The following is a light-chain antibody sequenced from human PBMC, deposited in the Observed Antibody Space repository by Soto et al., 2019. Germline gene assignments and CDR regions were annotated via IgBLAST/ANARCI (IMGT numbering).Light chain of an antibody. CDR3: QSYDRSLSGVM. CDR2: GNS. V-gene: IGLV1-40*01. Sequence: QSVLTQPPSVSGAPGQRVTIACTGSSSNIGAGYDVHWYQQLPGTAPKLLIYGNSNRPSGVPDRFSGSKSGTSASLAITGLPAEDEADYYCQSYDRSLSGVMFGGGTKLTV. J-gene: IGLJ3*02. CDR1: SSNIGAGYD.